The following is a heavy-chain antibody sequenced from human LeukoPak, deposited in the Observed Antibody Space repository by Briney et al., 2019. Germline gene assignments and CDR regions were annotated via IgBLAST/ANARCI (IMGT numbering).Heavy chain of an antibody. CDR3: AKNGKDNYDMFFDY. J-gene: IGHJ4*02. D-gene: IGHD3-9*01. V-gene: IGHV3-23*01. Sequence: PGGSLRLSCAASGFTSSNYAMNWVRQAPGEGREWVSALGDNDGRTFYADSVKGRFTISRDNSKNTLYLQMNSLRAEDTAIYYCAKNGKDNYDMFFDYWGQGTLVTVSS. CDR1: GFTSSNYA. CDR2: LGDNDGRT.